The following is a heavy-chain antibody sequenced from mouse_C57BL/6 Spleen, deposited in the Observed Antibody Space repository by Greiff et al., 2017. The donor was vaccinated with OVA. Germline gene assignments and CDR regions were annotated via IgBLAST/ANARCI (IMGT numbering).Heavy chain of an antibody. CDR2: ISYDGSN. Sequence: EVKLQESGPGLVKPSQSLSLTCSVTGYSITSGYYWNWIRQFPGNKLEWMGYISYDGSNNYNPSLKNRISITRDTSKNQFFLKLNSVTTEDTATYYCARKSSYYFDYWGQGTTLTVSS. J-gene: IGHJ2*01. V-gene: IGHV3-6*01. CDR1: GYSITSGYY. CDR3: ARKSSYYFDY. D-gene: IGHD1-1*01.